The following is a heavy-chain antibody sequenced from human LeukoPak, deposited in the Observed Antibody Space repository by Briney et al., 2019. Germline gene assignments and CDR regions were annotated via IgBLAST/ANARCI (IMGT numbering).Heavy chain of an antibody. Sequence: SETLSLTCAVYGGSFSGYYWSWIRQPPGKGLEWIGEINHSGSTNYNPSLKSRVTISVDTSKNQFSLKLSSVTAADTAVYYCARVLSDTAYAFDIWGQGTMVTVSS. CDR3: ARVLSDTAYAFDI. CDR1: GGSFSGYY. V-gene: IGHV4-34*01. CDR2: INHSGST. J-gene: IGHJ3*02. D-gene: IGHD5-18*01.